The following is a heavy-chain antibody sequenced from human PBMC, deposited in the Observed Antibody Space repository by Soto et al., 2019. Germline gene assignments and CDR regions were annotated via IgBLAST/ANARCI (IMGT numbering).Heavy chain of an antibody. CDR1: GGIFRNYI. CDR2: IIPIAGTA. Sequence: RASVKVSCKASGGIFRNYIITWVRQAPGQGLEWMGGIIPIAGTANYAQKLQGRVTMTTDTSTSTAYMDLRSLTSDDTAVYYCARDRVAGIWGDAFDIWGQGTMVTVSS. D-gene: IGHD3-16*01. CDR3: ARDRVAGIWGDAFDI. V-gene: IGHV1-69*16. J-gene: IGHJ3*02.